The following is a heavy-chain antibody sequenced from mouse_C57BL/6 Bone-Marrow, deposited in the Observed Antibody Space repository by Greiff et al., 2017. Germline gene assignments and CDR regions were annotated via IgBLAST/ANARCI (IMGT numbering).Heavy chain of an antibody. D-gene: IGHD1-1*01. CDR3: ARSLSTTVVATRFDY. V-gene: IGHV1-69*01. J-gene: IGHJ2*01. CDR1: GYTFTSYW. CDR2: IDPSDSYT. Sequence: QVQLQQPGAELVMPGASVKLSCKASGYTFTSYWMHWVKQRPGQGLEWIGEIDPSDSYTNYNQKFKGQSTLTVDKSSSTAYMQLSSLTSEDSAVYYCARSLSTTVVATRFDYWGQGTTLTASS.